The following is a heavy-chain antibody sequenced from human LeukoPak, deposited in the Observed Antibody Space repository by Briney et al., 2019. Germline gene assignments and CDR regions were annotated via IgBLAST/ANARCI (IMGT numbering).Heavy chain of an antibody. J-gene: IGHJ5*02. Sequence: ASVKVSCXASGYTFTSYGISWVRQAPGQGLEWMGWISAYNGNTNYAQKLQGRVTMTTDTSTSTAYMELRSLRSDDTAAYYCARVRFGELYWFDPWGQGTLVTVSS. CDR3: ARVRFGELYWFDP. CDR1: GYTFTSYG. V-gene: IGHV1-18*01. CDR2: ISAYNGNT. D-gene: IGHD3-10*01.